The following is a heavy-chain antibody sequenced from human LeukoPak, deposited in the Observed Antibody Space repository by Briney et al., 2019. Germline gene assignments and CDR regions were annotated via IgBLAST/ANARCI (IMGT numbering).Heavy chain of an antibody. CDR3: TRDYVFTMIVVVARLHY. Sequence: GGSLRLSCAASGFTFSSAWMSWVRQAPGKGLEWVGHIKSKTDGGTRDYAAPVKGRFTISRDDSKNMLNLQMNSLKTEDTAVYYCTRDYVFTMIVVVARLHYWGQGTLVTVSS. CDR1: GFTFSSAW. J-gene: IGHJ4*02. CDR2: IKSKTDGGTR. D-gene: IGHD3-22*01. V-gene: IGHV3-15*01.